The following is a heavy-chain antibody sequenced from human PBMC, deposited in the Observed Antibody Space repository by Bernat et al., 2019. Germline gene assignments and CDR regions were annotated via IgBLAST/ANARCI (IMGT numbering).Heavy chain of an antibody. CDR1: GYTFTSYA. CDR3: ARDGVVVIATGAFDI. D-gene: IGHD3-22*01. J-gene: IGHJ3*02. CDR2: ISAYNGNT. Sequence: QVQLVQSGAEVKKPGSSVKVSCKASGYTFTSYAISWVRQAPGQGLEWMGWISAYNGNTNYAQKLQGRVTITTDTSTSTAYMELRSLRSDDTAVYYCARDGVVVIATGAFDIWGQGTMVTVSS. V-gene: IGHV1-18*01.